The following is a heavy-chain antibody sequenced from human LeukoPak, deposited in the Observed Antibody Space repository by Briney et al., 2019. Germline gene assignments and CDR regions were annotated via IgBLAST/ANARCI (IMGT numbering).Heavy chain of an antibody. CDR1: GGSVSSYY. V-gene: IGHV4-59*02. CDR3: AREANAPTARYWYFDL. J-gene: IGHJ2*01. CDR2: VYYSGST. Sequence: SETLSLTCTVSGGSVSSYYWSWMRQSPGKGLEWIGYVYYSGSTNYDPALKSRVTISLDTSENQFSLKLSSVTAADTAVYYCAREANAPTARYWYFDLWGRGTQVTVSS. D-gene: IGHD2-8*01.